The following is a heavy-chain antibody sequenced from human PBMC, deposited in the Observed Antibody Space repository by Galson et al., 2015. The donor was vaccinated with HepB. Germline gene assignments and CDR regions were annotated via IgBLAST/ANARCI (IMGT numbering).Heavy chain of an antibody. J-gene: IGHJ3*02. V-gene: IGHV3-48*01. CDR1: GFTFSSYS. CDR3: ARETDSGIAAAASAFDI. D-gene: IGHD6-13*01. Sequence: SLRLSCAASGFTFSSYSMNWVRQAPGKGLEWVSYISSSSSTIYYADSVKGRFTISRDNAKNSLYLQMNSLRAEDTAVYYCARETDSGIAAAASAFDIWGQGTMVTVSS. CDR2: ISSSSSTI.